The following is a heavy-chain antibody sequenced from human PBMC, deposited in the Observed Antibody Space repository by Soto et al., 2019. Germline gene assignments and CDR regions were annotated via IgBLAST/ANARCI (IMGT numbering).Heavy chain of an antibody. D-gene: IGHD3-16*01. Sequence: EVQLLESGGGLVQPGGSLRLSCAASGFTFSSYAMSWVRQAPGKGLEWVSAISGSGGSTYYADSVKGRFTICRDNSKNTLYPQMNSLRADDTAVYYCAKSIPSLAFWGGYGMDVWGQGTTVTVSS. V-gene: IGHV3-23*01. J-gene: IGHJ6*02. CDR2: ISGSGGST. CDR3: AKSIPSLAFWGGYGMDV. CDR1: GFTFSSYA.